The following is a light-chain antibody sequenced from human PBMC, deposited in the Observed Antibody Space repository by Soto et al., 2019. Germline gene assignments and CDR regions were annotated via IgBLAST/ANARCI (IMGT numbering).Light chain of an antibody. Sequence: EIVTTQSPATLSVSPGERATLSCRASQSVSSNLAWYQQKPGQAPRLLIYGASSRATGIPDRFSGSGSGTDFTLTISRLEPEDFAVFYCQQYGRSITFGQGTRLEIK. CDR3: QQYGRSIT. CDR1: QSVSSN. J-gene: IGKJ5*01. V-gene: IGKV3-20*01. CDR2: GAS.